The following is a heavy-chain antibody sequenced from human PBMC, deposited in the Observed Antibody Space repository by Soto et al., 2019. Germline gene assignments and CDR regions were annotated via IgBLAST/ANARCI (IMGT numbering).Heavy chain of an antibody. D-gene: IGHD1-26*01. Sequence: EVQLLESGGGLVQPGGSLRLSCAAAGFTFSIYAMSWVRQPPGKGLEWVSAISGSGGSTYYADSVKGRSTISRDNSKNSLYLQMNSLLADDTPGYYCAKATRGGASTLVRDYWGEGALVTVSS. J-gene: IGHJ4*02. V-gene: IGHV3-23*01. CDR2: ISGSGGST. CDR3: AKATRGGASTLVRDY. CDR1: GFTFSIYA.